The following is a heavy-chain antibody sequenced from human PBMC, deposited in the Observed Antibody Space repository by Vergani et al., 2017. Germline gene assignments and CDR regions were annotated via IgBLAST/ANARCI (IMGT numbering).Heavy chain of an antibody. V-gene: IGHV4-61*02. CDR3: ARGSXLGGSCSRPLFDY. Sequence: QVQLQESGPGLVRPSQTLPLICTVSGGSMSSGSSYWSWIRQSAGKGLEWIVRIHTSGNTNYNPSLKSRVTMSEDTSKNQFSLNLTSVTAADTAVYYCARGSXLGGSCSRPLFDYWGRGTLVTVSS. D-gene: IGHD2-15*01. CDR2: IHTSGNT. CDR1: GGSMSSGSSY. J-gene: IGHJ4*02.